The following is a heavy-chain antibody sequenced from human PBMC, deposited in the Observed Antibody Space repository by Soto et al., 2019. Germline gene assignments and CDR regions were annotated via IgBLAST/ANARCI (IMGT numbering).Heavy chain of an antibody. D-gene: IGHD6-6*01. J-gene: IGHJ6*02. CDR2: MSSRSLTI. CDR3: ARGGSSSDNGMDV. V-gene: IGHV3-48*02. CDR1: GFTFSTYS. Sequence: EVQLVESGGGLVQPGGSLRVSCAASGFTFSTYSMNWVRQAPGKGLEWVSYMSSRSLTIYYTDSVNGRFTISRDNAKKSLYLQMNSLRDEDTAVYYWARGGSSSDNGMDVWGQGTTVTVSS.